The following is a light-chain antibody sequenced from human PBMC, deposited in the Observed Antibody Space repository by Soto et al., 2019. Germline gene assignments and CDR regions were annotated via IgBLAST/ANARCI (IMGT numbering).Light chain of an antibody. J-gene: IGKJ4*01. CDR1: QSVSASY. CDR3: QQYGSSPLT. Sequence: EIVLTQSPDTLSLSPGERATLSCIASQSVSASYLAWYQHKPGQAPRLLMYGASRRATGIPDRFSGSGSGTDFTLTISRLEPEDFVVYFCQQYGSSPLTFGGGTKVDIK. V-gene: IGKV3-20*01. CDR2: GAS.